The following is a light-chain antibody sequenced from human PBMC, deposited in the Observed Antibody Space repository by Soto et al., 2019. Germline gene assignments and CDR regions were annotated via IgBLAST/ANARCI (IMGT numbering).Light chain of an antibody. Sequence: EIVLTQSPGTLSLSPGESATLYCRASQSVSSSYLAWYQQKAGQAPRLLIYGTSSRATGIPDRFSGSGSETDFTLTIRRLEPEDFAVYYCRQYGRSLTFGGGTKVDIK. CDR2: GTS. V-gene: IGKV3-20*01. J-gene: IGKJ4*01. CDR3: RQYGRSLT. CDR1: QSVSSSY.